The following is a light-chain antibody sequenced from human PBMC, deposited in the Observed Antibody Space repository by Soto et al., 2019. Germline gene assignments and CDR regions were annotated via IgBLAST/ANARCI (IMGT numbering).Light chain of an antibody. CDR2: GAS. V-gene: IGKV3D-7*01. CDR1: QSVSSSY. J-gene: IGKJ1*01. Sequence: PGERVTLSCRASQSVSSSYLTWCQQKPGQAPRLLIYGASTRATGIPARFSGSGSGTDFTLTISSLQPEDFAVYYSKTWTFGQGTKVDIK. CDR3: KTWT.